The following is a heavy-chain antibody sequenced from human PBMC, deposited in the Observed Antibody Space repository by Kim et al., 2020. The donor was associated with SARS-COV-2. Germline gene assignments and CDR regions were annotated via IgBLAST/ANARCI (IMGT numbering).Heavy chain of an antibody. V-gene: IGHV4-39*01. Sequence: STYCNPSLKSRVTISVDTSETQFALKLSSVTAAETAVYYCASYSSGGFDYWGQGTRVTVSA. CDR2: ST. CDR3: ASYSSGGFDY. J-gene: IGHJ4*02. D-gene: IGHD3-22*01.